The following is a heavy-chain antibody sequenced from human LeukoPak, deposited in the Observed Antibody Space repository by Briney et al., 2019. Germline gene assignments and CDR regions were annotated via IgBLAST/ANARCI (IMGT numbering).Heavy chain of an antibody. Sequence: GGSLRLSCAASGFTFSDYIMDWVRQAPGKGLEWIGRIRRKGQSYTTEYAASVKGRFTISRDDSESPLYLHMNSLKTEDTAVYYCSRDGGEGGSSAFDIWGQGTMVTVSS. CDR1: GFTFSDYI. D-gene: IGHD2-15*01. V-gene: IGHV3-72*01. CDR2: IRRKGQSYTT. CDR3: SRDGGEGGSSAFDI. J-gene: IGHJ3*02.